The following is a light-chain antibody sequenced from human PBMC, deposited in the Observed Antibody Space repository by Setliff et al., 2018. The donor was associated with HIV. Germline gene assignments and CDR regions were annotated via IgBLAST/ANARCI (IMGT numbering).Light chain of an antibody. Sequence: QSVLTQPASVSGSPGQSITISCTGTTSDVGSYDYVSWYQQHPGKAPRLLIYDVSDRSLGVSRRFSGSKSGKTASLTISGLQTEDEADYYCASYTSSSTPDVFGTGTKVTVL. CDR3: ASYTSSSTPDV. CDR2: DVS. CDR1: TSDVGSYDY. V-gene: IGLV2-14*03. J-gene: IGLJ1*01.